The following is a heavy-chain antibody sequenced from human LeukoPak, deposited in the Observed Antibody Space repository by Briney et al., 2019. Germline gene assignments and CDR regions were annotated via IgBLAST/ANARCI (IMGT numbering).Heavy chain of an antibody. D-gene: IGHD1-1*01. Sequence: GGSLRLSCTASGFTFTTCAMSWVRQAPGKGLEWVSAISTNGRYTYYGNSVKGRFTISRDTSQNILYLQVNSLRAEDTAIYYCARSPTDNSREGIDYWGQGTLVTVSS. CDR3: ARSPTDNSREGIDY. CDR2: ISTNGRYT. V-gene: IGHV3-23*01. J-gene: IGHJ4*02. CDR1: GFTFTTCA.